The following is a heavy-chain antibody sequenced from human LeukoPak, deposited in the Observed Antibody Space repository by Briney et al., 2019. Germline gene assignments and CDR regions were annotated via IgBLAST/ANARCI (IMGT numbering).Heavy chain of an antibody. D-gene: IGHD1-26*01. CDR1: GFTFSDHY. J-gene: IGHJ4*02. CDR2: TRNKANSYTT. CDR3: ARVGATGEYYFDY. V-gene: IGHV3-72*01. Sequence: PGGSLRLSCAASGFTFSDHYMDWVRQAPGKGLEWVGGTRNKANSYTTEYAASVKGRFTISRDDSKNSLYLQMNSLKTEDTAVYYCARVGATGEYYFDYWGQGTLVTVSS.